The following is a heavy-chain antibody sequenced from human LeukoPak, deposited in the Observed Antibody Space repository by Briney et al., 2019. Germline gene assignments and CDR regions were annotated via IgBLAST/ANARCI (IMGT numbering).Heavy chain of an antibody. CDR3: AKDLGLSVGATPFDY. V-gene: IGHV1-8*01. CDR2: MNPNSGNT. CDR1: GYTFTSYD. Sequence: ASVKVSCKASGYTFTSYDINWVRQATGQGLEWMGWMNPNSGNTGYAQKFQGRVTMTRNTSISTAYMELSSLRSEDTAVYYCAKDLGLSVGATPFDYWGQGTLVTVSS. J-gene: IGHJ4*02. D-gene: IGHD1-26*01.